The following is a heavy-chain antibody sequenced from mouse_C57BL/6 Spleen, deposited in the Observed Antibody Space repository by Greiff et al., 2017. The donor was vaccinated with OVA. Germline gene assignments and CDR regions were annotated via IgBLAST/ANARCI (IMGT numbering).Heavy chain of an antibody. Sequence: QVQLQQSGAELMKPGASVKLSCKATGYTFTGYWIEWVKQRPGHGLEWIGEILPGSGSTNYNQKFKGKATLTVDTSSSTAYMQLSSLTSEDSAVYYCARWGGTAPHYFDYWGQGTTLTVSS. D-gene: IGHD4-1*01. CDR3: ARWGGTAPHYFDY. CDR2: ILPGSGST. CDR1: GYTFTGYW. J-gene: IGHJ2*01. V-gene: IGHV1-9*01.